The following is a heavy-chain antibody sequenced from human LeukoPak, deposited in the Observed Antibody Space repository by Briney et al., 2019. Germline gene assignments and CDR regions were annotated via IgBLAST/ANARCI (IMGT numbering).Heavy chain of an antibody. Sequence: PGGSLRLSCAASGFTFINYWMHWVRQAPGKGLVWVSRINSDGSYTTYADSVKGRFTISRDNAKNTLYLQMNSLRAEDTAVYYCAREGHDILTGYYVPGQDAFDIWGQGTMVTVSS. D-gene: IGHD3-9*01. J-gene: IGHJ3*02. CDR1: GFTFINYW. CDR2: INSDGSYT. CDR3: AREGHDILTGYYVPGQDAFDI. V-gene: IGHV3-74*01.